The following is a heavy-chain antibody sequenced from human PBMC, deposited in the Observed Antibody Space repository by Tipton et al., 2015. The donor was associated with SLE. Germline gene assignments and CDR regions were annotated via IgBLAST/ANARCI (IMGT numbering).Heavy chain of an antibody. J-gene: IGHJ4*02. D-gene: IGHD4-17*01. CDR3: ARGLFSDYGIDS. CDR2: INSDGSSI. CDR1: GFAFSSHW. V-gene: IGHV3-74*01. Sequence: SLRLSCAASGFAFSSHWMHWVRQAPGKGLVWVSHINSDGSSIRYADSMKGRFIISRDNAKNTLYLQMNSLRAEDTAVYYCARGLFSDYGIDSWGQGTLVTVSS.